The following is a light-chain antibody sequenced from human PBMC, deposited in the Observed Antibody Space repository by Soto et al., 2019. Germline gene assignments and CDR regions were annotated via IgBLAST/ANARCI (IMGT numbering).Light chain of an antibody. CDR1: SSDVGGYNY. J-gene: IGLJ2*01. V-gene: IGLV2-14*01. CDR3: SSYTSSSNLVV. Sequence: QSALTQPASVSGSPGQSITSSCTGTSSDVGGYNYVSWYQQHPGKAPKLMIYEVSNRPSGVYNRFSGFKSGNTASLTISGLQAEDEADYYCSSYTSSSNLVVFGGGTQLTVL. CDR2: EVS.